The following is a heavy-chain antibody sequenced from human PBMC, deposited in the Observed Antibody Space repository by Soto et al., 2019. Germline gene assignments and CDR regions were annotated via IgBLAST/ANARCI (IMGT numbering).Heavy chain of an antibody. CDR2: IPGSGGST. Sequence: GGSLRLSCAASGFTFSSYAMSWVRQSPGKGLEWVSAIPGSGGSTYYAGSVKGRFTISRDNSKNTLYLQMNGLRVEDTAVYYCAKIGTSSSVSLPLVLLDYWGQGAQVTVSS. CDR3: AKIGTSSSVSLPLVLLDY. D-gene: IGHD6-6*01. V-gene: IGHV3-23*01. J-gene: IGHJ4*02. CDR1: GFTFSSYA.